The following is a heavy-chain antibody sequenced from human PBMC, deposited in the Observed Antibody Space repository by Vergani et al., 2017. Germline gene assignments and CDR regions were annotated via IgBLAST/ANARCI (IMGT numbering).Heavy chain of an antibody. V-gene: IGHV3-23*01. Sequence: EVQLLESGGGLVQPGGSLRLSCAASGFTFSSYAMSWVRQAPGKGLEWVSAISGSGGSTYYADSVKGRFTISRDNSKNSLYLQMNSLRAEDTAVYYCARARYYDSSGYSYAFDIWGQGTVVTVSS. CDR1: GFTFSSYA. D-gene: IGHD3-22*01. CDR2: ISGSGGST. CDR3: ARARYYDSSGYSYAFDI. J-gene: IGHJ3*02.